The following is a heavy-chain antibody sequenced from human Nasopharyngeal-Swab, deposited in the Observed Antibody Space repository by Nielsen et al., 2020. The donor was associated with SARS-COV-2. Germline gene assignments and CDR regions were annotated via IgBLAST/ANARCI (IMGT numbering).Heavy chain of an antibody. Sequence: GGSLRLSCAASGFTFSSYAMHWVRQAPGQGLEWVAVISYDGSNKYYADSVKGRFTISRDNSKNTLYLQMNSLRAEDTAVYYCARGKAFDIWGQGTMVTVSS. CDR1: GFTFSSYA. V-gene: IGHV3-30-3*01. CDR2: ISYDGSNK. CDR3: ARGKAFDI. J-gene: IGHJ3*02.